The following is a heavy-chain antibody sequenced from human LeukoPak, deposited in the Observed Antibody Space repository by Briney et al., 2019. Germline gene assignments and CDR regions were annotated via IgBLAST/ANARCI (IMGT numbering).Heavy chain of an antibody. V-gene: IGHV3-33*01. J-gene: IGHJ3*02. CDR1: GFTFSGYG. CDR3: ARYLGGRNAFDI. Sequence: GGALRLSCVASGFTFSGYGMHWVRHAPVKGLEWVAVIWYDGSKTYYADSVKGRFTISRDNSKDTLYLQMSSLRVEDTAAYYCARYLGGRNAFDIWGQGTMVTVSS. D-gene: IGHD3-16*01. CDR2: IWYDGSKT.